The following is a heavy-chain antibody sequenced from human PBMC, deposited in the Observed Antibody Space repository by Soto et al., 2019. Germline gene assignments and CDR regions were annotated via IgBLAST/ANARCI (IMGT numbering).Heavy chain of an antibody. J-gene: IGHJ4*02. CDR3: ARHTSGWHYYDY. CDR1: VFNFSDHY. CDR2: ISGSSRYT. Sequence: PGGSLRLSCAASVFNFSDHYMNWVRQAPGKGLEWVSYISGSSRYTNFADSVKGRFTISRDNAKNSLYLQMNSLRVEDTAVYYCARHTSGWHYYDYWGQGTPVTVSS. V-gene: IGHV3-11*06. D-gene: IGHD6-19*01.